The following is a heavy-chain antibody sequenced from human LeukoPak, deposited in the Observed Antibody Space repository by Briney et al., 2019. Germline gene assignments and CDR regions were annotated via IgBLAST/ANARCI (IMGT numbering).Heavy chain of an antibody. D-gene: IGHD3-10*01. J-gene: IGHJ6*02. V-gene: IGHV1-18*01. Sequence: ASVKVSCKASGYTFTSYGISWVRQAPGQGLEWMGWISAYNGNTNYAQKLQGRVTMTTDTSTSTAYMELRSLRSDDTAVYYCASGIRVTMVRGVIDYYGMDVWGQGTTVTVSS. CDR1: GYTFTSYG. CDR3: ASGIRVTMVRGVIDYYGMDV. CDR2: ISAYNGNT.